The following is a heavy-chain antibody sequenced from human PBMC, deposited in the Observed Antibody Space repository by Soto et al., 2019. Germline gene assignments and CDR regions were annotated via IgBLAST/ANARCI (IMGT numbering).Heavy chain of an antibody. CDR1: GGTFRSYA. CDR2: IIPIFGTA. CDR3: ANQVRGFGGSWFDH. Sequence: SVKFSCKASGGTFRSYANSWVRQAPGQGLEWMGGIIPIFGTANYAQKFQGRDTITADESTSTAYMELSSLRSEDTAVYYCANQVRGFGGSWFDHWGQGTLVTVSS. J-gene: IGHJ5*02. V-gene: IGHV1-69*13. D-gene: IGHD2-15*01.